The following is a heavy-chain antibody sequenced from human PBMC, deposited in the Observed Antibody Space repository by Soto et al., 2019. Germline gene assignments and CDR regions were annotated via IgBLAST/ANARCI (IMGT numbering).Heavy chain of an antibody. CDR2: ISAYNGNT. V-gene: IGHV1-18*01. CDR3: ARDFIAAQPSPPHSYSGMDV. Sequence: ASVKVSCKASGYTFTSYGISWVRQAPGQGLEWMGWISAYNGNTNYAQKLQGRVTMTTDTSTSTAYMELRSLRSDDTAVYYCARDFIAAQPSPPHSYSGMDVWGQGTTVTV. J-gene: IGHJ6*02. CDR1: GYTFTSYG. D-gene: IGHD6-6*01.